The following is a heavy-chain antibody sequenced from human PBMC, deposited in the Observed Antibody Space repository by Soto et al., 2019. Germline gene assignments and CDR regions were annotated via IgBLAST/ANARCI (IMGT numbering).Heavy chain of an antibody. CDR3: ARVHTVRGVRSRTYYYYYMDV. D-gene: IGHD3-10*01. J-gene: IGHJ6*03. CDR1: GYTFTSYD. V-gene: IGHV1-8*01. CDR2: MNPNSDNT. Sequence: ASVKVSCKASGYTFTSYDINCVRQATGQGPEWIGRMNPNSDNTGYAQKYQGRVTMTRNTSISTAYMELSSLRSEYMAVYYCARVHTVRGVRSRTYYYYYMDVWGKGTTVTVSS.